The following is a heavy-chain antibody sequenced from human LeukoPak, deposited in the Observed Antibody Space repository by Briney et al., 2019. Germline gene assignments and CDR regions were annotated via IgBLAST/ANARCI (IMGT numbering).Heavy chain of an antibody. CDR3: ARDLDTRSSYDFAY. J-gene: IGHJ4*02. Sequence: GGSLRHSCAASGCSFSSYWMNWVRQAPGKGLEWVANIKRDGSEKYYVDSVKGRFTISRDNAKNSLYLQMNSLRAEDTAVYYRARDLDTRSSYDFAYWGQGTLVTVSS. CDR2: IKRDGSEK. D-gene: IGHD5-18*01. V-gene: IGHV3-7*04. CDR1: GCSFSSYW.